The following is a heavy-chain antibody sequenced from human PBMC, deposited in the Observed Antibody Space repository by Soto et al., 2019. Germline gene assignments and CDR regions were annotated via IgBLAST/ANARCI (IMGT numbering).Heavy chain of an antibody. J-gene: IGHJ4*02. V-gene: IGHV3-30-3*01. CDR2: ISYDGSNK. Sequence: GGSLRLSCAASGFTFINYAMHWVRQAPGKGLEWVAVISYDGSNKYHAESVKGRFTIARDNSKNTMYLQMNSLSAEDTAVYHCARDQVKGTMTILWGQGTLVTVSS. D-gene: IGHD4-17*01. CDR1: GFTFINYA. CDR3: ARDQVKGTMTIL.